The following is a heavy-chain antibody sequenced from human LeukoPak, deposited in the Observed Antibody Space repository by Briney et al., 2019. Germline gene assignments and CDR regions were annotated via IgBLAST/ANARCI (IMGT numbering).Heavy chain of an antibody. CDR1: GFIFKNYA. J-gene: IGHJ4*02. CDR2: ISSSSSYI. V-gene: IGHV3-21*01. CDR3: ARGSGYSGYAE. Sequence: PGGSLRLSCAASGFIFKNYAMSWVRQAPGKGLEWVSSISSSSSYIYYADSLKGRFTISRDNAKNSLYLRMNSLRAEDTAVYYCARGSGYSGYAEWGQGTLVTVSS. D-gene: IGHD5-12*01.